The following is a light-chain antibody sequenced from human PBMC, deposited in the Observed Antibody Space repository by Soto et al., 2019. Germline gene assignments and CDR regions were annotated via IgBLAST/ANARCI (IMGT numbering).Light chain of an antibody. J-gene: IGKJ1*01. CDR1: QSISTW. CDR3: QQYSSYWT. CDR2: DAS. Sequence: DIQMTQSPSTLSASVGDRVTITCRASQSISTWLAWYQQRPGKAPEVLIYDASSLKGGVPSKFSGSGSGTEFTLTISDLQPDDFATYYCQQYSSYWTFGQGTKVDI. V-gene: IGKV1-5*01.